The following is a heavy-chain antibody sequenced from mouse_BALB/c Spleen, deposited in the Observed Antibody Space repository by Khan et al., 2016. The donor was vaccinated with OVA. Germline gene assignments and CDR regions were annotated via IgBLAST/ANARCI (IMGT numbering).Heavy chain of an antibody. CDR3: ARKNYYGYAMDY. D-gene: IGHD1-1*01. Sequence: EVQLQESGPGLMKPSQSLSLTCTVTGYSITSDYAWDWIRQFPGNKLEWMGYISYGGSTSYNPSLKSRISITRDTSKNQFFLQLNSVTTEDTATYYCARKNYYGYAMDYWGQGTSVTVSP. V-gene: IGHV3-2*02. CDR2: ISYGGST. CDR1: GYSITSDYA. J-gene: IGHJ4*01.